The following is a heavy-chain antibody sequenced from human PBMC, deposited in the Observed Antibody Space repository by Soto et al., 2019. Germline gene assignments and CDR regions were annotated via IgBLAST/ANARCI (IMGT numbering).Heavy chain of an antibody. CDR2: INHSGST. CDR1: GGSFSGYY. J-gene: IGHJ6*02. D-gene: IGHD3-16*01. V-gene: IGHV4-34*01. CDR3: ARNPETTHLNYLWGPGYYYYGMDV. Sequence: SETLSLTCAVYGGSFSGYYWSWIRQPPGKGLEWIGEINHSGSTNYNPSLKSRVTISVDTSKNQFSLKLSSVTAADTAVYYCARNPETTHLNYLWGPGYYYYGMDVWGQGTTVTVSS.